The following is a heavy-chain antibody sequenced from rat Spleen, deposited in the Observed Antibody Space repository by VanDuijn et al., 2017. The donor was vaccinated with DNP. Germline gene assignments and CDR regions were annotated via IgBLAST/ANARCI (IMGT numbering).Heavy chain of an antibody. Sequence: EVQLVESGGGLVQPGRSLRLSCAASGFTFSNYDMVWVRQAPTKGLEWVASMSTGGGNIYYRDSVKGRFTISRDNAKSTLYLQMDSLRSEETATYYCARGLGARFDYWGQGVMVTVSS. V-gene: IGHV5S23*01. CDR1: GFTFSNYD. D-gene: IGHD5-1*01. CDR3: ARGLGARFDY. CDR2: MSTGGGNI. J-gene: IGHJ2*01.